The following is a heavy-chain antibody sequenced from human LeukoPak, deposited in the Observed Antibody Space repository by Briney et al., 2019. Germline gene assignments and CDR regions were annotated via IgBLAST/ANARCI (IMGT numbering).Heavy chain of an antibody. CDR3: ARGCSSTGCYIDLGGMDV. Sequence: SGTLSLTCAVSGGSISGNNWWSWVRQFPGKGLEWIGEIYHSGSTNYNPSLKSRVTISVDTSKSQFSLKLSSVTAADTAVYYCARGCSSTGCYIDLGGMDVWGKGTTVTVSS. V-gene: IGHV4-4*02. CDR1: GGSISGNNW. CDR2: IYHSGST. J-gene: IGHJ6*03. D-gene: IGHD2-2*02.